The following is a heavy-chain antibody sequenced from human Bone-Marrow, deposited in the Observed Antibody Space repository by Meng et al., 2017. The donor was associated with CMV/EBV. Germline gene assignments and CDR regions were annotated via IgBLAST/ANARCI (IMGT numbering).Heavy chain of an antibody. CDR2: IIPILGIA. CDR3: ARDLPLNWNDLVTAFDI. Sequence: SVKVSCKASGGTFSSYAISWERQAPGQGLEWMGGIIPILGIANYAQKFQGRVTITADKSTSTAYMELSSLRSEDTAAYYCARDLPLNWNDLVTAFDIWGQGTMVTVSS. V-gene: IGHV1-69*10. J-gene: IGHJ3*02. D-gene: IGHD1-1*01. CDR1: GGTFSSYA.